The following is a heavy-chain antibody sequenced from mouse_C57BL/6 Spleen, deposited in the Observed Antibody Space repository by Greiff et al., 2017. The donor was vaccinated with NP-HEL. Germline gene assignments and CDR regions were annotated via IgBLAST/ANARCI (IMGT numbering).Heavy chain of an antibody. V-gene: IGHV1-64*01. CDR3: ARGYYYGDGAMDY. Sequence: QVQLQQPGAELVKPGASVKLSCKASGYTFTSYWMHWVKQRPGQGLEWIGMIHPNSGSTNYNEKFKSKATLTVDKSSSTAYMQLSSLTSEDSAVYYCARGYYYGDGAMDYWGQGTSVTVSS. CDR2: IHPNSGST. D-gene: IGHD1-1*01. J-gene: IGHJ4*01. CDR1: GYTFTSYW.